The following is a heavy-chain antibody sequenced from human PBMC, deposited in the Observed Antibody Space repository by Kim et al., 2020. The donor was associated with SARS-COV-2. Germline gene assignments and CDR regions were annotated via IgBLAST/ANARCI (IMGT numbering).Heavy chain of an antibody. J-gene: IGHJ2*01. CDR1: GFSLSGSA. V-gene: IGHV3-73*01. D-gene: IGHD2-21*02. CDR3: TASIVVVTTTDWYFD. Sequence: GGSLRLSCAASGFSLSGSAIHWVSQASGKGLEWVGRIISKANNYATAYAASVKGRCTISRDASKNTAYLQMNSLKIEDTAVYYCTASIVVVTTTDWYFD. CDR2: IISKANNYAT.